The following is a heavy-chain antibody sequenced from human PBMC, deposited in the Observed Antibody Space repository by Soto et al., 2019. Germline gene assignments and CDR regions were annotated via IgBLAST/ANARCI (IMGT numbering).Heavy chain of an antibody. D-gene: IGHD4-17*01. CDR3: ARIGLGVTVPNWYFDL. J-gene: IGHJ2*01. CDR1: GGSFSGYY. CDR2: INHSGST. V-gene: IGHV4-34*01. Sequence: QVQLQQWGAGLLKPSETLSLTCAVYGGSFSGYYWSWIRQPPGKGLEWIGEINHSGSTNYNPSLKSRVTISVDTSKSQFSLKLSSVTAADTAVYYCARIGLGVTVPNWYFDLWGRGTLVTVSS.